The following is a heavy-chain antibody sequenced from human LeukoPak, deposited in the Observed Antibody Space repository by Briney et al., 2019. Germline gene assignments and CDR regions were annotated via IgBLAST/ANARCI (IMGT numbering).Heavy chain of an antibody. CDR2: MNPNSGNT. D-gene: IGHD2-2*01. Sequence: ASVXXSXKASGYTFTSYDINGVRQATGQGLEWXGWMNPNSGNTGYAQKFQGRVTITRNTSISTAYMELSSLRSEDTAVYYCARSEHCSSTNCARGAFDIWGQGTMVTVSS. J-gene: IGHJ3*02. CDR1: GYTFTSYD. V-gene: IGHV1-8*01. CDR3: ARSEHCSSTNCARGAFDI.